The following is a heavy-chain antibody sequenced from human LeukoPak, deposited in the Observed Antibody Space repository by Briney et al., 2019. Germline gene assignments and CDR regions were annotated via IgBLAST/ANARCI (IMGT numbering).Heavy chain of an antibody. Sequence: GGSLRLSCAASGFTFSSYAMHWVRQAPGKGLEWEAVISYDGSNKYYADSVKGRFTISRDNSKNTLYLQMNSLRAEDTAVYYCARESRDTYYYDSSGYLGHWGQGTLVTVSS. CDR1: GFTFSSYA. D-gene: IGHD3-22*01. CDR3: ARESRDTYYYDSSGYLGH. J-gene: IGHJ4*02. V-gene: IGHV3-30-3*01. CDR2: ISYDGSNK.